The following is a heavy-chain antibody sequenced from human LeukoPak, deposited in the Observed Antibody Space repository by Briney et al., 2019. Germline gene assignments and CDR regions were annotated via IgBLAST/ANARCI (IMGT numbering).Heavy chain of an antibody. V-gene: IGHV3-7*01. J-gene: IGHJ4*02. CDR3: ALVTPYYFDY. CDR2: IKQDGSEK. D-gene: IGHD3-9*01. Sequence: GFLRPFCAASGFTFSNYWMTWVRQAPGKGPEWVANIKQDGSEKYYVDSVKGRFTISRDNAENSLYLQMNSLRAEDTAVYYCALVTPYYFDYWGQGTLLTVSS. CDR1: GFTFSNYW.